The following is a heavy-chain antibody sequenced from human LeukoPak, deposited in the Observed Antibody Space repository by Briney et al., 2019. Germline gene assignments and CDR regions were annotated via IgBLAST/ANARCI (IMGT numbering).Heavy chain of an antibody. CDR2: IYYSGST. D-gene: IGHD2/OR15-2a*01. J-gene: IGHJ5*02. Sequence: SETLSLTCTVSGGSISSYYWGWIRQPPGKGLEWIGSIYYSGSTYYNPSLKSRVTISVDTSKNQFSLKLSSVTAADTAVYYCARHVIRWFDPWGQGTLVTVSS. CDR1: GGSISSYY. V-gene: IGHV4-39*01. CDR3: ARHVIRWFDP.